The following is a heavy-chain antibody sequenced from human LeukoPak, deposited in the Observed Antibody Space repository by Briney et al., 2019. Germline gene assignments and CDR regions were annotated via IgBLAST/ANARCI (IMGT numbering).Heavy chain of an antibody. CDR3: ARGGGFGTPLDP. CDR2: IIPIFGTA. Sequence: SVKVSCKASGGTFSSYAINWVRQAPGQGLEWMGGIIPIFGTANYAQKFQGRVTITADESTSTAYMELSSLRSEDTAVYYCARGGGFGTPLDPWGQGTLVTVSS. CDR1: GGTFSSYA. D-gene: IGHD3-10*01. V-gene: IGHV1-69*13. J-gene: IGHJ5*02.